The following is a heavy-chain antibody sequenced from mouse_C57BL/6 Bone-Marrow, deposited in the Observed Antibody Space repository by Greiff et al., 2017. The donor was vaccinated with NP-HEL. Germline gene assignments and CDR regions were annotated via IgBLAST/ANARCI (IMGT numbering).Heavy chain of an antibody. V-gene: IGHV1-82*01. CDR2: IYPGDGDT. Sequence: QVQLQQSGPELVKPGASVKISCKASGYAFSSSWMNWVKQRPGKGLEWIGRIYPGDGDTKYNGKFKGKATLTADKSSSTAYMQLSSLTSEDSAVYFCARGVSTVVATGYFDVWGTGTTVTVSS. CDR1: GYAFSSSW. D-gene: IGHD1-1*01. CDR3: ARGVSTVVATGYFDV. J-gene: IGHJ1*03.